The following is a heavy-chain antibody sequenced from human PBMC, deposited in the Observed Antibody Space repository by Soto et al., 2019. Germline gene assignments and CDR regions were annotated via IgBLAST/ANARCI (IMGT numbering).Heavy chain of an antibody. Sequence: PSETLSFTCVVYGGSFIGYFWTWIRQPPGKGLEWIGEINHSGSTNYNPSLKSRVIISGDTSKNQFSLNLSSVTAADTAVYYCARALPYSSSWRADGFDIWGQGTMVTVSS. CDR1: GGSFIGYF. CDR3: ARALPYSSSWRADGFDI. J-gene: IGHJ3*02. CDR2: INHSGST. V-gene: IGHV4-34*01. D-gene: IGHD6-13*01.